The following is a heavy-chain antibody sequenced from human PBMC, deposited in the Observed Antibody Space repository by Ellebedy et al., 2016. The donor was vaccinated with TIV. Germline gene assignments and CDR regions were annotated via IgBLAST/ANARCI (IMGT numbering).Heavy chain of an antibody. Sequence: MPSETLSLTCAIYGGSFSGYHFNWIRQPPGKGLEWIGEINHGGVTNYNPSRKSRVTASVDTSKTQFSLKLSSVTAADTAMYYCVITEFGTDAFDIWGQGAMVTVSS. CDR1: GGSFSGYH. CDR2: INHGGVT. D-gene: IGHD1-1*01. V-gene: IGHV4-34*01. J-gene: IGHJ3*02. CDR3: VITEFGTDAFDI.